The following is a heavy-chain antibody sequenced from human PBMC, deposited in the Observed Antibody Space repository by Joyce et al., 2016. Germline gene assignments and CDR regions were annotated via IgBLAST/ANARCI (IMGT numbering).Heavy chain of an antibody. D-gene: IGHD3-22*01. V-gene: IGHV3-7*01. CDR3: ARDTRYYFDTGGFYFDF. Sequence: QLVESGGGLVQPGGSLRLSCAASGLTFSTNRMNWVRQAPGKGLEWVANIKEDGSEKYYVDPVKGRFTISRDNAKNSLYLQMESLRAEDTAVYYCARDTRYYFDTGGFYFDFWGQGILVTVSS. J-gene: IGHJ4*02. CDR1: GLTFSTNR. CDR2: IKEDGSEK.